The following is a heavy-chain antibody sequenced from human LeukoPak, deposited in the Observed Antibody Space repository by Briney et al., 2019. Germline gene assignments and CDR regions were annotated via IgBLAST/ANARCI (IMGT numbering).Heavy chain of an antibody. J-gene: IGHJ4*02. V-gene: IGHV4-34*01. D-gene: IGHD3-3*01. CDR1: GGSFSGYY. Sequence: PSETLSLTCAVYGGSFSGYYWSWIRQPPGKGLEWIGEINHSGSTNYNPSLKSRVTISVDTSKNQFSPKLSSVTAADTAVYYCAVRGSLWSGYLRGKYYFDYWGQGTLVTASS. CDR3: AVRGSLWSGYLRGKYYFDY. CDR2: INHSGST.